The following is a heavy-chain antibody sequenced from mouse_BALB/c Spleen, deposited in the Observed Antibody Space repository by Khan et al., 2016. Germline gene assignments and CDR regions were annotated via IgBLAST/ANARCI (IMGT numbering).Heavy chain of an antibody. V-gene: IGHV1-80*01. CDR2: IYPGDGDT. CDR3: VRTSSDGNFAD. Sequence: QVQLQQSGAELVRPGSSVKISCKAPGYVFSSYWMNWVKQRPGQGLEWIGQIYPGDGDTSYNGKFKDKATLTADKSPITAYMQPSSLTSEDSAVCFCVRTSSDGNFADGGQGTLVTVSA. D-gene: IGHD2-1*01. CDR1: GYVFSSYW. J-gene: IGHJ3*01.